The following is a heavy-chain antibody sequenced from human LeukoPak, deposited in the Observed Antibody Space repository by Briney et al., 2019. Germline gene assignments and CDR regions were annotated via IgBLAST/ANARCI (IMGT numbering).Heavy chain of an antibody. CDR3: ARYCSSTSCPEFDI. Sequence: ASVKVSCKASGYTFTSYDINWVRQATGQGLEWMGWMNPNSGNTGYAQKFQSRVTITRNTSISTAYMELSSLRSEDTAVYYCARYCSSTSCPEFDIWGQGTMVTVSS. D-gene: IGHD2-2*01. V-gene: IGHV1-8*03. J-gene: IGHJ3*02. CDR2: MNPNSGNT. CDR1: GYTFTSYD.